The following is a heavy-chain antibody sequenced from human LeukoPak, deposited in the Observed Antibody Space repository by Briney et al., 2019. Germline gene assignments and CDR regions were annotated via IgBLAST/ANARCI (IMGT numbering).Heavy chain of an antibody. CDR1: GFTFSGSA. CDR3: TRHVLNWNHGNNVNHWFDP. V-gene: IGHV3-73*01. CDR2: IRSKANSYAT. D-gene: IGHD1-14*01. J-gene: IGHJ5*02. Sequence: GGSLRLSCAASGFTFSGSAMHWVRQASGKGLEWVGRIRSKANSYATAYAASVKGRFTISRDDSKNTAYLQMNSLKTEDTAVYYCTRHVLNWNHGNNVNHWFDPWGQGTLVTVSS.